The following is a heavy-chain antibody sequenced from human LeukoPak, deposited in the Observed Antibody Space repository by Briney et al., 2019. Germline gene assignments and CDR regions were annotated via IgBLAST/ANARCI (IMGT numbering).Heavy chain of an antibody. V-gene: IGHV3-21*01. D-gene: IGHD2-15*01. CDR3: ARAGCSGGSCYSDY. Sequence: GGSLRLSCVASGFTFSHYSMNWVRQAPGKGLEWVSSIRFTGSYIYYADSVKGRFTISRDDAKNLLSLQMISLRAEDTAVYYCARAGCSGGSCYSDYWGQGTLVTVSS. CDR1: GFTFSHYS. CDR2: IRFTGSYI. J-gene: IGHJ4*02.